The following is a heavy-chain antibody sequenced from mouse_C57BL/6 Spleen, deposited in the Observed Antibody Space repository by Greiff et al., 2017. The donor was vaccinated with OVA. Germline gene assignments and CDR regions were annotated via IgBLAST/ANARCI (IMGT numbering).Heavy chain of an antibody. CDR1: GFTFSNYW. CDR2: IRLKSDNYAT. CDR3: TATGTWFAY. D-gene: IGHD4-1*02. J-gene: IGHJ3*01. V-gene: IGHV6-3*01. Sequence: EVKLEESGGGLVQPGGSMKLSCVASGFTFSNYWMNWVRQSPEKGLEWVAQIRLKSDNYATHYAESVKGRFTISRDDSKSSVYLQMNNLRAEDTGIYYCTATGTWFAYWGQGTLVTVSA.